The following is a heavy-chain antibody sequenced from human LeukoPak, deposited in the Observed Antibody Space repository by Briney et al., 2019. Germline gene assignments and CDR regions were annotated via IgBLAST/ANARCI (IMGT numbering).Heavy chain of an antibody. V-gene: IGHV3-7*03. Sequence: GGSLRLSCAASGFPFNAYWMTWVRQAPGKGLEWVANIRQDGDTKYYVDSVKGRFTISRDNAMNSLYLQMNSLRAEDTAIYYCARSLPYGTTWYGRSDFWGQGTLVTVSP. CDR3: ARSLPYGTTWYGRSDF. CDR2: IRQDGDTK. J-gene: IGHJ4*02. CDR1: GFPFNAYW. D-gene: IGHD6-13*01.